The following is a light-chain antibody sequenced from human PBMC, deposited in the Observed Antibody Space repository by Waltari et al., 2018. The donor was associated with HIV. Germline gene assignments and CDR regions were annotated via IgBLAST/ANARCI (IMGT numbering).Light chain of an antibody. CDR1: HNDIRSHES. CDR3: SSFVNGGTYV. CDR2: DVN. V-gene: IGLV2-23*02. Sequence: QSALTQPASVSGSPGPSVPLFCPGTHNDIRSHESVSWCRVVPDKAPKLLVFDVNRRPSDISHRFSGSKSGYTASLMIFGLQPEDEADYFCSSFVNGGTYVFGSGTKV. J-gene: IGLJ1*01.